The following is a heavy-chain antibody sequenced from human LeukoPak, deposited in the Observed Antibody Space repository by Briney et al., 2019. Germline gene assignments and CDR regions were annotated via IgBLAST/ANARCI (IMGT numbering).Heavy chain of an antibody. D-gene: IGHD3-10*01. Sequence: GASVKVSCKASGYTFTSYGISWVRQAPGQGLEWMGWINPNSGGTNYAQKFQGRVTMTRDTSISTAYMELSRLRSDDTAVYYCARTPYYYGSGSYSKVYNWFDPWGQGTLVTVSS. CDR1: GYTFTSYG. CDR3: ARTPYYYGSGSYSKVYNWFDP. CDR2: INPNSGGT. J-gene: IGHJ5*02. V-gene: IGHV1-2*02.